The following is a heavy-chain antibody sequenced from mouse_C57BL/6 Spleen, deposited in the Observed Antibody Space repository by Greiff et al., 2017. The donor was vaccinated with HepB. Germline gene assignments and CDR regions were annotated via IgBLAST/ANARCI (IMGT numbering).Heavy chain of an antibody. CDR1: GYTFTSYW. V-gene: IGHV1-50*01. D-gene: IGHD1-1*01. Sequence: QVQLQQPGAELVKPGASVKLSCKASGYTFTSYWMQWVKQRPGQGLEWIGEIDPSDSYTNYNQKFKGKATLTVDTSSSTAYMPLSSLTSEDSAVYYCASRAQFITTVVAPFDYWGQGTTLTVSS. CDR2: IDPSDSYT. CDR3: ASRAQFITTVVAPFDY. J-gene: IGHJ2*01.